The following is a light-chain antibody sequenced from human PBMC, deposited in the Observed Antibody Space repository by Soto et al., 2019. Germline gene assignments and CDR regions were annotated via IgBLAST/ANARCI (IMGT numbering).Light chain of an antibody. CDR3: CLYVGIYAYV. Sequence: QSALTQPRSVSGSPGQSITISCTGTSSDVGGSNYVSWYLCHPGKAPKLIIYDVSERPSGVPDRFSGSKSGNAASLTISGLQPEDEADYYCCLYVGIYAYVFGTGTKVTVL. V-gene: IGLV2-11*01. CDR2: DVS. CDR1: SSDVGGSNY. J-gene: IGLJ1*01.